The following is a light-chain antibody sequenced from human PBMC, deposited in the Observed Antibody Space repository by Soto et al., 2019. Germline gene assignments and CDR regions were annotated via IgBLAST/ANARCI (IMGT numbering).Light chain of an antibody. CDR1: QSVARSY. CDR2: DAS. CDR3: QQYAISPIT. V-gene: IGKV3-20*01. J-gene: IGKJ4*01. Sequence: ENVLTQSPGTLSLSPGERATLSCRASQSVARSYLAWYQQKPGQSPRLLISDASNRAAGIPDRFSGSGSGSDFTLTISRLEAEDFAVYFCQQYAISPITFGGGAKLEIK.